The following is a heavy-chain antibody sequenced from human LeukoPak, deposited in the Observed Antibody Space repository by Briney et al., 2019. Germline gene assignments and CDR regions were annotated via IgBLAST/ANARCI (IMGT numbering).Heavy chain of an antibody. D-gene: IGHD4-17*01. CDR3: ARDTTVTTIAVGY. V-gene: IGHV3-11*04. CDR1: GFTFSDYY. J-gene: IGHJ4*02. Sequence: GGSLRLSCAVSGFTFSDYYMSWIRQAPGKGLEWVSYISSSGSTIYYADSVKGRFTISRDNAKNSLYLQMNSLRAEDTAVYYCARDTTVTTIAVGYWGQGTLVTVSS. CDR2: ISSSGSTI.